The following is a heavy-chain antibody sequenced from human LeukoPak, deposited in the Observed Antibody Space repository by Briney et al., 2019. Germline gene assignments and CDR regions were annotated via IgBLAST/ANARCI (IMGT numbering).Heavy chain of an antibody. CDR2: IFTSGST. V-gene: IGHV4-4*07. Sequence: SETLSLTCTVSGASIRSYNWSWLRQPAGKGLEWIGRIFTSGSTNYNPSLKSRVTMSVDTSRNQFSLNLKSVTAADTALYYCARDRYSSFYYHYYMDVWGKGTTVTVSS. CDR3: ARDRYSSFYYHYYMDV. J-gene: IGHJ6*03. CDR1: GASIRSYN. D-gene: IGHD6-6*01.